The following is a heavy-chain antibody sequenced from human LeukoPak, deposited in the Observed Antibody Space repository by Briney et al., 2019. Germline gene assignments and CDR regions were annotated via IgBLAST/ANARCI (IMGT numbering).Heavy chain of an antibody. CDR1: GFTFSSYA. J-gene: IGHJ4*02. CDR3: AKDRWCSGGSCYWYYFDY. CDR2: ISGSGGST. D-gene: IGHD2-15*01. Sequence: GGSLRLSCAASGFTFSSYAMSWVRQAPGKGLEWVSAISGSGGSTYYADYVKGRFTISRDNSKNTLYLQMNSLRAEDTAVYYCAKDRWCSGGSCYWYYFDYWGQGTLVTVSS. V-gene: IGHV3-23*01.